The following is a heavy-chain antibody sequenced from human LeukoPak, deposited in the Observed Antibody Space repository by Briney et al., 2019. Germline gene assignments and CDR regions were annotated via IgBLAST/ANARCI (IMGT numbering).Heavy chain of an antibody. CDR1: GYSFTSYW. CDR2: IYPGDSDT. D-gene: IGHD2-2*01. J-gene: IGHJ5*02. V-gene: IGHV5-51*01. CDR3: ARGYCSSITCYPYWFDP. Sequence: GESLKISCKGSGYSFTSYWIGWVRQMPGKGREWMGIIYPGDSDTRYSPSFQGQVTISADKSTSTAYLQWSSLKATDTAMYYCARGYCSSITCYPYWFDPWGQGTLVTVSS.